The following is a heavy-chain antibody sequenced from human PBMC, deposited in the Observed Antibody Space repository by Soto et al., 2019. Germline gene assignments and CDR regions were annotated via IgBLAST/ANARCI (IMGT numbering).Heavy chain of an antibody. D-gene: IGHD2-2*01. Sequence: PGGSLRLSCAASGFTFSSYAMSWVRQAPGKGLECVSAISGSGGSTYYADSVKGRFTISRDNSKNTLYLQMNSLRAEDTAVYYCAKAPYCSSTSCRSSYYYGMDVWGQGTTVTVSS. CDR1: GFTFSSYA. CDR3: AKAPYCSSTSCRSSYYYGMDV. V-gene: IGHV3-23*01. CDR2: ISGSGGST. J-gene: IGHJ6*02.